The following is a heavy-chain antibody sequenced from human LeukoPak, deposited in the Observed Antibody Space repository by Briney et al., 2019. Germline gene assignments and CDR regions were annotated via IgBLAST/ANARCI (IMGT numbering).Heavy chain of an antibody. Sequence: ETLSLTCAVYGGSFSSYWMHWVRQAPGKGLVWVSRINTDGSSTSYADSVKGRFTISRDNAKNTLYLQMNSLRAEDTAVYYCARAGGGYSYGPYYYYYYMDVWGKGTTVTVSS. CDR2: INTDGSST. V-gene: IGHV3-74*01. CDR1: GGSFSSYW. CDR3: ARAGGGYSYGPYYYYYYMDV. D-gene: IGHD5-18*01. J-gene: IGHJ6*03.